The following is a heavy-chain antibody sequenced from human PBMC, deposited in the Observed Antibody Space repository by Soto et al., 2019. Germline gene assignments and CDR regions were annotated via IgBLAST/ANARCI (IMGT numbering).Heavy chain of an antibody. CDR2: TYYNGNT. Sequence: QLQLQESGPGLVKPSETLSLTCTVSGGSISSSPYYWGWIRQPPGKGLGWIGNTYYNGNTFYNPSLKGRVTISVDTSKNQFSLKLSSVTAADTAVYYCARHGPLSNNWNQLDYWGQGTLVTVSS. CDR1: GGSISSSPYY. J-gene: IGHJ4*02. CDR3: ARHGPLSNNWNQLDY. V-gene: IGHV4-39*01. D-gene: IGHD1-1*01.